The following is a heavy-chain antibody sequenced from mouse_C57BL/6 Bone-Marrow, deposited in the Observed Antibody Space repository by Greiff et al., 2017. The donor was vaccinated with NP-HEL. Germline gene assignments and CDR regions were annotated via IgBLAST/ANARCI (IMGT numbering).Heavy chain of an antibody. V-gene: IGHV5-4*01. CDR1: GFTFSSYA. D-gene: IGHD2-4*01. CDR3: AREGDYDPDY. Sequence: EVKLVESGGGLVKPGGSLKLSCAASGFTFSSYAMSWVRQTPEKRLEWVATISDGGSYTYYPDNVKGRFTISRDNDKNNLYLQMSHLKSEDTAMYYCAREGDYDPDYWGQGTTLTVSS. CDR2: ISDGGSYT. J-gene: IGHJ2*01.